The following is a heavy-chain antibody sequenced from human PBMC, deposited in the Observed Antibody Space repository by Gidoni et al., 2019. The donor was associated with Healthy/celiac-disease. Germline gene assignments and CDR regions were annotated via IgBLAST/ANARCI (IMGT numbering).Heavy chain of an antibody. Sequence: QVQLVQSGAEVKKPGASVKVSCKASGYTFTTYGISWVRQAPGQGLEWMGWISAYNGNTNYAQKLQGRVTMTTDTSTSTAYMELRSLRSDDTAVYYCARYSWRGSSWGGYWFDPWGQGTLVTVSS. V-gene: IGHV1-18*01. CDR2: ISAYNGNT. CDR3: ARYSWRGSSWGGYWFDP. D-gene: IGHD6-13*01. J-gene: IGHJ5*02. CDR1: GYTFTTYG.